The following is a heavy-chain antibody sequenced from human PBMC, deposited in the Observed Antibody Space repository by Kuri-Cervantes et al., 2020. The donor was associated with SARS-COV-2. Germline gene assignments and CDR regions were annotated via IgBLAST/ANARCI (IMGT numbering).Heavy chain of an antibody. J-gene: IGHJ4*02. CDR2: IYYSGST. V-gene: IGHV4-39*02. CDR1: GGSISSSSYY. CDR3: AREFIVPAAILDY. D-gene: IGHD2-2*01. Sequence: SETLSLTCTVSGGSISSSSYYWGWIRQPPGKGLEWIGSIYYSGSTYYNPSLKSRVTISVDTSKNQFSLKLSSVTAADTAAYYCAREFIVPAAILDYWGQGTLVTVSS.